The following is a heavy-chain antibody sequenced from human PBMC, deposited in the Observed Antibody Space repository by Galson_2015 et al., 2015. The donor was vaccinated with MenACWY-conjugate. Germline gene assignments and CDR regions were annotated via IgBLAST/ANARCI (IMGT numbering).Heavy chain of an antibody. J-gene: IGHJ6*02. D-gene: IGHD1-26*01. Sequence: QSGAEVKKPGESLKISCKASGYIFTTYWIAWVRQMPGKGLEWIGLISPGDSNTRYSPSFHGQVTISADKSISTAYLQWSSLKASATAMYYCAINPTGGRGRDVWGRGTTVTDSS. CDR3: AINPTGGRGRDV. V-gene: IGHV5-51*01. CDR1: GYIFTTYW. CDR2: ISPGDSNT.